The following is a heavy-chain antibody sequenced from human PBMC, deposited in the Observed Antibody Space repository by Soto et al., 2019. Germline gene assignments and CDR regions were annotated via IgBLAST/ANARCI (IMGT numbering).Heavy chain of an antibody. CDR2: IWSAGSDK. V-gene: IGHV3-33*01. CDR3: VRSTRYSSSSGWGGGFDY. D-gene: IGHD6-6*01. J-gene: IGHJ4*02. CDR1: GFTFSDSG. Sequence: QVQLVESGGGVVQPGGSLRLSCATSGFTFSDSGMHWVRQAPGKGLEWVAVIWSAGSDKSYADSVEGRFTISRDNSQNTLYLQMHSLGAEETGVYYCVRSTRYSSSSGWGGGFDYWGQGTLVTVSS.